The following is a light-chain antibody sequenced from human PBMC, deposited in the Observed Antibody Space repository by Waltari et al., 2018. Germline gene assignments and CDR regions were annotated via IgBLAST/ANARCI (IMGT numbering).Light chain of an antibody. CDR3: CSYAGSSTLV. J-gene: IGLJ2*01. CDR1: SSHVGGYNY. CDR2: EVS. V-gene: IGLV2-23*02. Sequence: QSALTQPASVSGSPGQSIPIPCTGTSSHVGGYNYVPWYQQHPGKAPKLMISEVSERPSGVSNRFSGSKSGNTASLTISGLQAEDEADYYCCSYAGSSTLVFGGGTKLTVL.